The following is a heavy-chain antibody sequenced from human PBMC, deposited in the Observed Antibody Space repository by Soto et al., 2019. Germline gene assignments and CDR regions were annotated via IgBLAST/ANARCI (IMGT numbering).Heavy chain of an antibody. J-gene: IGHJ4*02. Sequence: EVQLVESGGGLVQPGGSLRLSCVASGFTFSSYWMSWMRQAPGKGLEWVANINQDGSQIYYVDSVKGRFTISRDNAKNSLYLQMHSLRAEDTALYYCARQVGHYWGQGILVIVSS. D-gene: IGHD3-10*01. CDR2: INQDGSQI. CDR3: ARQVGHY. V-gene: IGHV3-7*05. CDR1: GFTFSSYW.